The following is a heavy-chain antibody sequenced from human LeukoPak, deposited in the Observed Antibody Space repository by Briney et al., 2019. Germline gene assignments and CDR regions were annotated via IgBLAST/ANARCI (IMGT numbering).Heavy chain of an antibody. CDR3: ARGRYSSTWPELFMDV. J-gene: IGHJ6*02. CDR1: GFTVSSNY. D-gene: IGHD6-13*01. V-gene: IGHV3-53*01. Sequence: GGSLRLSCAASGFTVSSNYMSWVRQAPGKGLEWVSVIYSGGGAYHADSVKGRFTISRDHSKNTLYLQMNSLRAEDTAVYYCARGRYSSTWPELFMDVWGQGTTVTVSS. CDR2: IYSGGGA.